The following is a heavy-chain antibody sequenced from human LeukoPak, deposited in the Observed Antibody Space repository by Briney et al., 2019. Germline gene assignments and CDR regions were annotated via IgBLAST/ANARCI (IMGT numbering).Heavy chain of an antibody. CDR1: GGSISSYY. Sequence: SETLSLTCTVSGGSISSYYWSWIRQPAGKGLEWIGRIYTSGSTNYNPSLKSRVTMSVDTSKNQFSLKLSSVTAADTAVYYCAKESGYSSSWYIDYWGQGTLVTVSS. V-gene: IGHV4-4*07. D-gene: IGHD6-13*01. CDR2: IYTSGST. CDR3: AKESGYSSSWYIDY. J-gene: IGHJ4*02.